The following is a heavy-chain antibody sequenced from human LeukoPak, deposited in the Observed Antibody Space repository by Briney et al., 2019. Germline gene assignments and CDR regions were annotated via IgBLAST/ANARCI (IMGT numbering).Heavy chain of an antibody. CDR2: ISATDANT. Sequence: GGSLRLSCAASGFTFSNYAMYWVRQAPGKELEWVSAISATDANTYYADSVKGRFTISRDNSKNTLYLQMNSLRAEDTAVYYCAIREPIGYWGQGTLVTVSS. CDR1: GFTFSNYA. J-gene: IGHJ4*02. D-gene: IGHD1-14*01. CDR3: AIREPIGY. V-gene: IGHV3-23*01.